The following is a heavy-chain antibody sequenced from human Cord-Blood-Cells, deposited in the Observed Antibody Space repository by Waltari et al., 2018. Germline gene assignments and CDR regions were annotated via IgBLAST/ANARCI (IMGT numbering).Heavy chain of an antibody. CDR1: GFTFSSYG. CDR3: AKGYDYGDYFDY. V-gene: IGHV3-30*18. CDR2: ISYDGRNK. Sequence: QVQLVESGGGVVQPGRSLRLSCAASGFTFSSYGMHWVRQAPGKGLEWVAVISYDGRNKYYADSVKGRFTISRDNSKNTLYLQMNSLRAEDTAVYYCAKGYDYGDYFDYWGQGTLVTVSS. D-gene: IGHD4-17*01. J-gene: IGHJ4*02.